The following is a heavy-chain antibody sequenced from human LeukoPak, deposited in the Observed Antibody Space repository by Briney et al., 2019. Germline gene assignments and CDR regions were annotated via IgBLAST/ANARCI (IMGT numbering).Heavy chain of an antibody. V-gene: IGHV3-7*01. J-gene: IGHJ4*02. D-gene: IGHD1-26*01. CDR2: IKQDGSEK. Sequence: GGSLRLSCAASAFSLSDYWMNWVRQAPGKGLEWVASIKQDGSEKYYVDSVKGRFTISRDNAKNSLYLQMNTLRAEDTAVYYCTRDTGGSGSYPDYWGQGTLVTVSS. CDR3: TRDTGGSGSYPDY. CDR1: AFSLSDYW.